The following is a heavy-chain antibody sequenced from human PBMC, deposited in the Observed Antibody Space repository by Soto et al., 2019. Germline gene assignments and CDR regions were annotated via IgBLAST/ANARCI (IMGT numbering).Heavy chain of an antibody. D-gene: IGHD1-7*01. CDR2: IYYSGST. CDR3: AREGLTGTIGLYYYYGLDV. J-gene: IGHJ6*02. V-gene: IGHV4-59*01. Sequence: QMQLQESGPGLVKPSETLSLTCTVSGGSISSYYWNWIRQPPGKGLEWIGYIYYSGSTNYNSSLKSRVTISVDTSKNQFSLKLSSVTAADTAVYYCAREGLTGTIGLYYYYGLDVWGQGTTVTVSS. CDR1: GGSISSYY.